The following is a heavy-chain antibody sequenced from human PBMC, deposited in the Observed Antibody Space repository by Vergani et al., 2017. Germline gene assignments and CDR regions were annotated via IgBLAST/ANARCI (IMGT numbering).Heavy chain of an antibody. CDR2: ISGPGLST. V-gene: IGHV3-23*01. CDR1: GFTFSNSA. J-gene: IGHJ4*01. D-gene: IGHD2/OR15-2a*01. CDR3: VKEKIDLGSYFFDS. Sequence: EVHLLESGGGLVQSGGSLRLPCAASGFTFSNSAVSWVRQDPGRGVAWVSSISGPGLSTYYADSVKGRFSISRDSSKNTVFLQMHSLRAEDTAIYYLVKEKIDLGSYFFDSWGHGILVTVSS.